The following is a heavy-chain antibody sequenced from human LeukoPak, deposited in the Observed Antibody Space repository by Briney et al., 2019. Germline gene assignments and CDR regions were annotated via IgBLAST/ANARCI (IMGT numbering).Heavy chain of an antibody. J-gene: IGHJ4*02. V-gene: IGHV3-73*01. CDR3: TRLGGSPPYFDY. CDR1: GFTFSGSA. Sequence: GGSLRLSCAASGFTFSGSAVHWVRQASARGLEWVGHIRRKGHDYATTFAASVKGRFTISRDDSKNTAYLQMDSLKAEDTAMYFCTRLGGSPPYFDYWGQGTLVTVSS. D-gene: IGHD3-16*01. CDR2: IRRKGHDYAT.